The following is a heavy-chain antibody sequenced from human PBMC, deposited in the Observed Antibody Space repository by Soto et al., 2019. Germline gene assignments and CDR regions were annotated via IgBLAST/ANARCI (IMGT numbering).Heavy chain of an antibody. V-gene: IGHV3-53*01. CDR3: ATLGAPMVY. Sequence: EVQLVESGGGLIQPGGSLRLSCAVSGFTVSSNYMSWVRQAPGKGLEWASVIYSGGSTYYADSVKGRITSSRDNSKNTLYLQRNSLRAEDTDVYYWATLGAPMVYGGQGPRVTVS. CDR1: GFTVSSNY. CDR2: IYSGGST. D-gene: IGHD3-16*01. J-gene: IGHJ4*02.